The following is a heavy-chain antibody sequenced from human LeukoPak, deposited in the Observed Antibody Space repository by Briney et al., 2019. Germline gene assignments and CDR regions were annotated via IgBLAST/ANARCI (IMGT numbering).Heavy chain of an antibody. D-gene: IGHD3-16*01. CDR1: GFTLRSSA. J-gene: IGHJ4*02. Sequence: PGGSLRLSCAAPGFTLRSSAMSSVRQTPGKGLEWVSTICANGDCTHYADSVKGRFTISSDNSKNTLYVQMNSLRAEDTAIYFCAKDQWSLGGESDYWGQGTLVTVS. V-gene: IGHV3-23*01. CDR2: ICANGDCT. CDR3: AKDQWSLGGESDY.